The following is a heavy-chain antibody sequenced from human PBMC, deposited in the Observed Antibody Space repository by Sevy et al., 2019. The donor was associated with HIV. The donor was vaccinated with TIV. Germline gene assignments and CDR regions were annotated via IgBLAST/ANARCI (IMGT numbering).Heavy chain of an antibody. CDR1: GFTFSSYA. D-gene: IGHD4-4*01. Sequence: GGSLRLSCAASGFTFSSYAMSWVRQAPGKRLEWVSAISGSGGSTYYADSVKGRFTISSDNSKNTLYLQMNSLRAEDTAVYYCAKDQAVTTVLYYYGMDVWGQGTTVTVSS. CDR2: ISGSGGST. CDR3: AKDQAVTTVLYYYGMDV. V-gene: IGHV3-23*01. J-gene: IGHJ6*02.